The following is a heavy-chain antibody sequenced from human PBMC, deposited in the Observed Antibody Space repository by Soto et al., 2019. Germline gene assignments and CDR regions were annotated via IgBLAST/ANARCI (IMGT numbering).Heavy chain of an antibody. CDR2: ISAHNGKT. Sequence: GPEVKKPGASVKVSCKGSGYIFTSYGIAWVRQAPGQGLEWMGWISAHNGKTEYAQKFQGRVTVTRDTSTSTAYLELRSLRCDDTALYYCARGRYGDYWGQGALVTVSS. V-gene: IGHV1-18*01. CDR3: ARGRYGDY. J-gene: IGHJ4*02. D-gene: IGHD4-17*01. CDR1: GYIFTSYG.